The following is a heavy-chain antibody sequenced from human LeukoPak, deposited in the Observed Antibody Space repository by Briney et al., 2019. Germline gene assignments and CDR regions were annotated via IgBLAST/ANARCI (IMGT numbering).Heavy chain of an antibody. CDR1: GFTFSNYG. CDR2: IWFDGRKK. D-gene: IGHD6-19*01. Sequence: PGGSLRLSCAASGFTFSNYGMHWVRQAPGKGLEWVALIWFDGRKKFHADSVKGRFTISRDNSKNTLFLQMNSLRAEDTAVYYCAREWGPIAVSGGPGYWGQGTLVTVSS. V-gene: IGHV3-33*01. J-gene: IGHJ4*02. CDR3: AREWGPIAVSGGPGY.